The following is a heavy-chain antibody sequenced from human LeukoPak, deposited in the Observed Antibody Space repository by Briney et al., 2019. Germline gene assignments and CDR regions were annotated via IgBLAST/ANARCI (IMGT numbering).Heavy chain of an antibody. CDR1: GFTFSSYW. CDR2: IKQDGSEK. Sequence: PGGSPRLSCAASGFTFSSYWMSWVRQAPGKGLEWVANIKQDGSEKYYVDSVKGRFTISRDNAKNSLYLQMNSLRAEDTAVYYCARLFGGVIVLKYYFDYWGQGTLVTVSS. J-gene: IGHJ4*02. D-gene: IGHD3-16*02. V-gene: IGHV3-7*01. CDR3: ARLFGGVIVLKYYFDY.